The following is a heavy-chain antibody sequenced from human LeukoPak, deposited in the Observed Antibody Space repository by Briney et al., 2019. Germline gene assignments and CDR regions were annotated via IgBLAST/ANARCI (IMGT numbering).Heavy chain of an antibody. CDR1: GGSFSGYY. CDR2: INHSGST. V-gene: IGHV4-34*01. D-gene: IGHD6-13*01. Sequence: SETLSLTCAVYGGSFSGYYWSWIRQPPGKGLEWIGEINHSGSTNYNPSLKSRVTISVDTSKNQFSLKLSSVTAADTAVYYCARYSSSWYPFDYWGQGTLVIVSS. CDR3: ARYSSSWYPFDY. J-gene: IGHJ4*02.